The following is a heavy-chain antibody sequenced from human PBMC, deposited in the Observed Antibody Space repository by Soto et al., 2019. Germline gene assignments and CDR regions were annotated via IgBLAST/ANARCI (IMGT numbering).Heavy chain of an antibody. CDR2: IYYSGST. Sequence: KSSETLSLTCTVSGGSISSYYWSWIRQPPGKGLEWIGYIYYSGSTNYNPSLKSRVTISVDTSKNQFSLKLSSVTAADTAVYYCARGSPSHYDFWSGLSWTPFYYYMDVWGKGTTVTVSS. V-gene: IGHV4-59*01. CDR3: ARGSPSHYDFWSGLSWTPFYYYMDV. J-gene: IGHJ6*03. CDR1: GGSISSYY. D-gene: IGHD3-3*01.